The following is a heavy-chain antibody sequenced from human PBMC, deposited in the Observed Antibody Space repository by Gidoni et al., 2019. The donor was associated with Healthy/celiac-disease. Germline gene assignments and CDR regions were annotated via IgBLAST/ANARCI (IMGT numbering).Heavy chain of an antibody. D-gene: IGHD4-17*01. CDR2: IWYDGSKK. V-gene: IGHV3-33*01. J-gene: IGHJ4*02. Sequence: QVQLVESGGGGVQPGRSLGLACAGSGFTFSSYGMPWVRQAPGKGLECVAVIWYDGSKKSDADSVKVRFTISRDNSKNPLYLQMNSLRAEDTAVYYCARGRTVTHLLGYWGQGTLVTVSS. CDR3: ARGRTVTHLLGY. CDR1: GFTFSSYG.